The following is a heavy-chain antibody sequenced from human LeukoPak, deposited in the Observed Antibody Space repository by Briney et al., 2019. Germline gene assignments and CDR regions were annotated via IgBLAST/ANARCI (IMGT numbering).Heavy chain of an antibody. CDR1: GFTFSTNS. CDR3: AKDLITVATPYYYYYMDV. D-gene: IGHD4-23*01. Sequence: GGSLRLSCAAPGFTFSTNSMNWVRQAPGKGLEWVSSIGISSSHTFYADSVKGRFTISRDNAENSVYLQMNSLRAEDTAVYYCAKDLITVATPYYYYYMDVWGKGTTVTVSS. J-gene: IGHJ6*03. V-gene: IGHV3-21*01. CDR2: IGISSSHT.